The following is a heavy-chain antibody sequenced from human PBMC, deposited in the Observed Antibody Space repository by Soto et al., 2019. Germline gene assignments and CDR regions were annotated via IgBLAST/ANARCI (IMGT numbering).Heavy chain of an antibody. J-gene: IGHJ5*02. V-gene: IGHV4-34*01. CDR1: GGSFSGYY. CDR2: INHSGST. Sequence: SETLSLTCAVYGGSFSGYYWSWIRQPPGKGLEWIGEINHSGSTNYNPSLKSRVTISVDTSKNQFSLKLSSVTAADTAVYYCARVQRYCTNGVCPPKGFDPWGQGPLVTVSS. D-gene: IGHD2-8*01. CDR3: ARVQRYCTNGVCPPKGFDP.